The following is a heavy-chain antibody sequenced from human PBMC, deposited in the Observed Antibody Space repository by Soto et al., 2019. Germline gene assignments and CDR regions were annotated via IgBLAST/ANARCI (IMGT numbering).Heavy chain of an antibody. CDR2: INPNSGGT. J-gene: IGHJ4*02. V-gene: IGHV1-2*04. CDR1: GYTFTGYY. D-gene: IGHD2-2*01. Sequence: ASVKVSCKASGYTFTGYYMHWVRQAPGQGLERMGWINPNSGGTNYAQKFQGWVTMTRDTSISTAYMELSRLRSDDTAVYYCARVVGRCSSTSCRPDDYFDYWGQRTLVTVSS. CDR3: ARVVGRCSSTSCRPDDYFDY.